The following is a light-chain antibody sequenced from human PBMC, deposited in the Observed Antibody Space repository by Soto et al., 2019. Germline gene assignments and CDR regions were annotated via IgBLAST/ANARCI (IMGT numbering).Light chain of an antibody. V-gene: IGKV3-20*01. CDR2: DTS. J-gene: IGKJ5*01. CDR3: QQYATSPIT. Sequence: SVLTQSPGTLSFSPGERARLSCRASQSVSSTYFAWHQQKPGKAPRLLIYDTSSRATGIPDRFSGSGSGTDFPLTISRLEPEDFAVYYCQQYATSPITFGQGTRLEIK. CDR1: QSVSSTY.